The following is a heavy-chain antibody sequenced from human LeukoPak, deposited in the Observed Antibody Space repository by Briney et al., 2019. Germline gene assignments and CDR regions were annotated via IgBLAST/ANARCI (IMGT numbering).Heavy chain of an antibody. CDR3: ARLIVAGAN. CDR2: ISYDGSNK. V-gene: IGHV3-30*04. J-gene: IGHJ4*02. Sequence: GGSLRLSCAASGFTFSSYAMHWVRQAPGKGLEWVAVISYDGSNKYYADSVKGRFTISRDNSKNTLYLQMNSLRAEDTAVYYCARLIVAGANWGQGTLVTVSS. CDR1: GFTFSSYA. D-gene: IGHD5-12*01.